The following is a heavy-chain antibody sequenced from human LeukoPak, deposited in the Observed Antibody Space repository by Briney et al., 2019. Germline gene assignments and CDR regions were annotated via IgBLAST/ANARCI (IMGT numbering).Heavy chain of an antibody. V-gene: IGHV3-23*01. CDR3: AKWGDYDVLTGYYDSDY. Sequence: PGGSLRLSCAASGFTFSNYAMSWVRQAPGKGLEWVSAVSGRDTSTYYADSVKGRFTISRDNSKNTLHLQMNSLRAEDTAIYYCAKWGDYDVLTGYYDSDYWGQGTLVTVSS. CDR2: VSGRDTST. J-gene: IGHJ4*02. D-gene: IGHD3-9*01. CDR1: GFTFSNYA.